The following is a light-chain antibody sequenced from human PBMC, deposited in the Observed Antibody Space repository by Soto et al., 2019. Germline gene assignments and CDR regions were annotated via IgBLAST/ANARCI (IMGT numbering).Light chain of an antibody. J-gene: IGKJ1*01. CDR3: MQSVQVPWT. CDR1: QSLLHINGETS. V-gene: IGKV2D-29*01. CDR2: GVS. Sequence: DILMTQTPLSLSVPPGQPASISCKSVQSLLHINGETSLFWYLQKPGQPPQLLIYGVSNRLSGVPDRFSGSGSGTDFTLKISRVEAEDFGIYYCMQSVQVPWTFGQGTKVEIK.